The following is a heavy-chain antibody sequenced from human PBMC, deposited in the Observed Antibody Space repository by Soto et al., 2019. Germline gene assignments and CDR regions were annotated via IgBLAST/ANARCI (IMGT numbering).Heavy chain of an antibody. D-gene: IGHD3-16*02. V-gene: IGHV1-18*01. J-gene: IGHJ4*02. CDR1: GYTFTSYG. CDR3: ARATFGGVIVISSDY. Sequence: QVQLVQSGAEVKKPGASVKVSCKASGYTFTSYGISWVRQAPGQGLEWMGWISTYNGNTNNAQKLQGRVTMTTDTSTSTAYMELRSLRSDDTAVYYCARATFGGVIVISSDYWGQGTLVTVSS. CDR2: ISTYNGNT.